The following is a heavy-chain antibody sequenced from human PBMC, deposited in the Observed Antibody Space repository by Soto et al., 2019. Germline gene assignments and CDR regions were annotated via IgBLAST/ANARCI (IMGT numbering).Heavy chain of an antibody. CDR1: GFTFSDHY. Sequence: VQLVESGGGLVQPGGSLRLSCAASGFTFSDHYMDWVRQAPGKGLEWVGRTRNKANSYTTEYAASVKGRFTISRDDSKNSLYLQMNSLKTEDTAVYYCARGTGNSGSDYWGQGTLVTVSS. J-gene: IGHJ4*02. CDR2: TRNKANSYTT. V-gene: IGHV3-72*01. CDR3: ARGTGNSGSDY. D-gene: IGHD1-1*01.